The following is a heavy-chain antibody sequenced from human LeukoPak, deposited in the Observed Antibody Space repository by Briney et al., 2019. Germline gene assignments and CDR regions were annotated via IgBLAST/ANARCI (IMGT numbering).Heavy chain of an antibody. CDR1: GFTFSSYA. Sequence: GGSLRLSCAASGFTFSSYAMSWVRQAPGKGLDWVSAISGSGGSTYYADSVKGRFTISRDNSKNTLYLQMNNLRAEDTAIYYCAKDHPPRITVGDTLGYFDYWGQGTLVTVSS. J-gene: IGHJ4*02. D-gene: IGHD6-19*01. CDR2: ISGSGGST. CDR3: AKDHPPRITVGDTLGYFDY. V-gene: IGHV3-23*01.